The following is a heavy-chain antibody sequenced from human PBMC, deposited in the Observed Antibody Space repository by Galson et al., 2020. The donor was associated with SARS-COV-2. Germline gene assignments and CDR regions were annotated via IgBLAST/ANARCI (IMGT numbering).Heavy chain of an antibody. CDR2: ISSSGSTI. CDR3: ARDPDYYDSSGYFPSY. Sequence: GGSLRLSCAASGFTFSDYYMSWIRQAPGKGLEWVSYISSSGSTIYYADSVKGRFTISRDNAKNSLYLQMNSLRAEDTAVYYCARDPDYYDSSGYFPSYWGQGTLVTVSS. CDR1: GFTFSDYY. V-gene: IGHV3-11*01. D-gene: IGHD3-22*01. J-gene: IGHJ4*02.